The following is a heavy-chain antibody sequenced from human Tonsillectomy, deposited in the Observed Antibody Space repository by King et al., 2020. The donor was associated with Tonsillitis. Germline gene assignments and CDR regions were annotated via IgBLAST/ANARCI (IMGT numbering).Heavy chain of an antibody. J-gene: IGHJ3*02. D-gene: IGHD3-10*01. V-gene: IGHV3-21*01. CDR3: ARRGEPWTDAFDI. CDR1: GFTFSSYN. CDR2: ISSSSSYI. Sequence: QLVESGGGLVKPGGSLRLSCAASGFTFSSYNMNWVRQAPGKGQEWVSFISSSSSYIYYADSVKGRFTISRDNAKNSLYLQMNSLRAEDTAVYYCARRGEPWTDAFDIWGQGTMVTVSS.